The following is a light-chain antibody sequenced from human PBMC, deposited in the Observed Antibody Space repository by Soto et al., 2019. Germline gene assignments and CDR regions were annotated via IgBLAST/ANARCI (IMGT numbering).Light chain of an antibody. CDR2: DAS. CDR1: QSVGSK. CDR3: QQRSSWPPT. Sequence: EIVMTQSPPTLSVSPGERATLSCRASQSVGSKLAWYQQRPGQAPRLLIYDASNRATGIPARFSGSGSGTEFTLTISSLQSEDVAVYYCQQRSSWPPTFGQGTKVDIK. J-gene: IGKJ1*01. V-gene: IGKV3D-15*01.